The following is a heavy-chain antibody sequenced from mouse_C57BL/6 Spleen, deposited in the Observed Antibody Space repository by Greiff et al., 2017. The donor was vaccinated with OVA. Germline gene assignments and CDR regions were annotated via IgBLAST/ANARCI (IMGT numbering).Heavy chain of an antibody. Sequence: VQRVESGPGLVQPSQSLSITCTVSGFSLTSYGVHWVRQSPGKGLEWLGVIWSGGSTDYNAAFISRLSISTDNSKSHVFFKMNSLQAEDTAIYYCARNSNSNYVWFAYWGQGTLVTVSA. CDR2: IWSGGST. CDR3: ARNSNSNYVWFAY. CDR1: GFSLTSYG. V-gene: IGHV2-2*01. D-gene: IGHD2-5*01. J-gene: IGHJ3*01.